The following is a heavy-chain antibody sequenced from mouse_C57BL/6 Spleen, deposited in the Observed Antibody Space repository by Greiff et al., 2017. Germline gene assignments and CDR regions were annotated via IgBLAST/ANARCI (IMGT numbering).Heavy chain of an antibody. V-gene: IGHV1-64*01. J-gene: IGHJ3*01. Sequence: QVQLQQPGAELVKPGASVKLSCKASGYTFTSYWMHWVKQRPGQGLEWIGMIHPNSGSTNYNEKFKSKATLTVDKSSSTAYMQLSSLTSEDSAVYYCVSYYGSSYLGWFADWGQGTLVTVSA. CDR1: GYTFTSYW. D-gene: IGHD1-1*01. CDR3: VSYYGSSYLGWFAD. CDR2: IHPNSGST.